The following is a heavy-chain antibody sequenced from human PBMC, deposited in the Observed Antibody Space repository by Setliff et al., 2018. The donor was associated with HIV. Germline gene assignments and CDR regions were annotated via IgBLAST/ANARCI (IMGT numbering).Heavy chain of an antibody. CDR3: ARGARIVGATIRVYYFDD. J-gene: IGHJ4*02. Sequence: PSVKVSCKASGYTLSNYDINWVRQATGQGLEWMGWMNPNSGNTGYAQKFKGRVIMTKNSSISTAYMELSSLRSEDTAVYYCARGARIVGATIRVYYFDDWGQGTLVTVSS. CDR1: GYTLSNYD. CDR2: MNPNSGNT. V-gene: IGHV1-8*02. D-gene: IGHD1-26*01.